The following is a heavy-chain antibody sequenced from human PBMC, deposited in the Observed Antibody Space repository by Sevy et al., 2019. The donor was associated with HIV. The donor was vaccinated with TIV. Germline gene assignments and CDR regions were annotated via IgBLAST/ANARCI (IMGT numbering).Heavy chain of an antibody. CDR2: IYSGGST. Sequence: GGSLRLSCAASGFTFSSYGMHWVRQAPGKGLEWVSVIYSGGSTYYADSVKGRFTISRDNSKNTLYLQMNSLRAEDTAVYYCAIGGRIAAASRPFDYWGQGTLVTVSS. CDR1: GFTFSSYG. J-gene: IGHJ4*02. CDR3: AIGGRIAAASRPFDY. D-gene: IGHD6-13*01. V-gene: IGHV3-NL1*01.